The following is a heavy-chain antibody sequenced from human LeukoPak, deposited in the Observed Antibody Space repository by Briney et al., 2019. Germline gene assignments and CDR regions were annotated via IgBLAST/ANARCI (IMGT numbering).Heavy chain of an antibody. CDR3: ARGATTAHDAFDI. J-gene: IGHJ3*02. V-gene: IGHV3-23*01. CDR1: GFTFSSSA. CDR2: ISDTGRLS. D-gene: IGHD1-1*01. Sequence: GGSLRLSCAASGFTFSSSAMSWVRQAPGKGLEWVAAISDTGRLSYCADSVNGRFTISRDNSKNTLYLQMNSLRAEDTAVYYCARGATTAHDAFDIWGQGTMVTVSS.